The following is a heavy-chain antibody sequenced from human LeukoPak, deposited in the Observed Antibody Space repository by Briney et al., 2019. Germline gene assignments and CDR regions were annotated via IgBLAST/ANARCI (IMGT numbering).Heavy chain of an antibody. CDR2: IYTGGST. CDR3: VGELLTAAGTVGAFDI. CDR1: GFTFSSHG. V-gene: IGHV3-66*01. D-gene: IGHD6-13*01. Sequence: PGGSLRLSCAASGFTFSSHGMHWVRQAPGKGLEWVSVIYTGGSTYYADSVKGRFTISTDNSKNTLYLQMNSLRAEDTAVYYCVGELLTAAGTVGAFDIWGQGTMVTVSS. J-gene: IGHJ3*02.